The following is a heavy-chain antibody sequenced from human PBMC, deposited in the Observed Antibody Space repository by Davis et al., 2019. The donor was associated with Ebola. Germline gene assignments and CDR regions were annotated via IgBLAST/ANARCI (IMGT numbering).Heavy chain of an antibody. CDR1: GFTFSSYA. CDR2: ISGSGGST. V-gene: IGHV3-23*01. Sequence: GESLKISCAASGFTFSSYAMSWVRQAPGKGLEWVSAISGSGGSTYYADSVKGRFTISRDNSKNTLYLQMNSLRAEDTAVYYCAKAPEPLAYCGGDCYSFDYWGQGTLVTVSS. CDR3: AKAPEPLAYCGGDCYSFDY. J-gene: IGHJ4*02. D-gene: IGHD2-21*01.